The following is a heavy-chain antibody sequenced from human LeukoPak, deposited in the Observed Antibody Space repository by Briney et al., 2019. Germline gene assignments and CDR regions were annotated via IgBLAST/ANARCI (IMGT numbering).Heavy chain of an antibody. CDR2: ISSSSSYI. CDR1: GFTFSSYN. D-gene: IGHD2-15*01. V-gene: IGHV3-21*01. CDR3: ARVFEAQLLLYYYYYMDV. J-gene: IGHJ6*03. Sequence: PGGSLRLSCAASGFTFSSYNMNWVRQAPGKGLEWVSSISSSSSYIYYADSVKGRFTISRDNAKNSLYLQMNSLRAEDTAVYYCARVFEAQLLLYYYYYMDVWGKGTTVTVSS.